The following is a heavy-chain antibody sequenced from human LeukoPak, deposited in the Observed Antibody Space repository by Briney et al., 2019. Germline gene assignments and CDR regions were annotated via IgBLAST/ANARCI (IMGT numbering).Heavy chain of an antibody. V-gene: IGHV3-64D*09. Sequence: GGSLRLSCSASGFTFSSYSMHWVRQAPGKGLEYVSAFLSDGHTTYYADSVKGRFTISRDNSKNTLSLQTSSLRPEDTAVYYCVKDGGAAGSGWRFDYWGQGTQVSVSS. CDR3: VKDGGAAGSGWRFDY. CDR1: GFTFSSYS. J-gene: IGHJ4*02. CDR2: FLSDGHTT. D-gene: IGHD6-19*01.